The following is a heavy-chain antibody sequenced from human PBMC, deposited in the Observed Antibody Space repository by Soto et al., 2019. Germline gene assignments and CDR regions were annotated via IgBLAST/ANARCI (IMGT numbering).Heavy chain of an antibody. CDR1: GGSISSDGNY. J-gene: IGHJ6*02. D-gene: IGHD3-10*01. CDR2: IYYSGST. Sequence: QVQLQESGPGLVKSSQTLSLTCTVSGGSISSDGNYWSWIRQHPGKGLEWIGYIYYSGSTYYNPSLKSRVTISVDTSKNQSSLKLSSVTAADTAVYYCARARMVRGIIYYYGMDVWGQGTTVTVSS. CDR3: ARARMVRGIIYYYGMDV. V-gene: IGHV4-31*03.